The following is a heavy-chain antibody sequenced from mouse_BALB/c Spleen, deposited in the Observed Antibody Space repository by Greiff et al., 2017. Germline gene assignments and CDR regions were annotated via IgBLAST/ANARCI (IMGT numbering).Heavy chain of an antibody. J-gene: IGHJ3*01. CDR3: ARHPLAY. V-gene: IGHV5-17*02. CDR2: ISSGSSTI. CDR1: GFTFSSFG. Sequence: EVKLMESGGGLVQPGGSRKLSCAASGFTFSSFGMHWVRQAPEKGLEWVAYISSGSSTIYYADTVKGRFTISRDNPKNTLFLQMTSLRSEDTAMYYCARHPLAYWGQGTLVTVSA.